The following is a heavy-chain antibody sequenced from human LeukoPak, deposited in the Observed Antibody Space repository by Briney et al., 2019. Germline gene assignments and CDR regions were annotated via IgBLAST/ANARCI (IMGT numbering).Heavy chain of an antibody. J-gene: IGHJ4*02. D-gene: IGHD6-19*01. CDR3: ARDPSPYSSGWYVGYI. V-gene: IGHV3-11*01. CDR2: ISSSGSTI. Sequence: GGSLRLSCAVSGFTFSDYYMSWIRQAPGKGLEWVSYISSSGSTIYYADSVKGRFTISRDNAKNSLYLQMNSLRAEDTALYYCARDPSPYSSGWYVGYIWGQGTLVTVSS. CDR1: GFTFSDYY.